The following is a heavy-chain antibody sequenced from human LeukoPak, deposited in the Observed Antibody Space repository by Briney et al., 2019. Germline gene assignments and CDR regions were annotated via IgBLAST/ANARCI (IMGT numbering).Heavy chain of an antibody. D-gene: IGHD3-22*01. CDR3: ARDKGVAIRAYDI. CDR2: IDASGNYI. Sequence: GGSLRLSCAAFGFTVSGNYMNWVRQAPGKGLEWVSFIDASGNYIQYADSMKGRFTTSRDNAQNSLFLQLNSLRVEDTAVYYCARDKGVAIRAYDIWGQGTMVTVSS. J-gene: IGHJ3*02. V-gene: IGHV3-21*06. CDR1: GFTVSGNY.